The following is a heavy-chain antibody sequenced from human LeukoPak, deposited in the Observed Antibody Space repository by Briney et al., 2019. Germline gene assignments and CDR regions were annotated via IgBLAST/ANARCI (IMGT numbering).Heavy chain of an antibody. J-gene: IGHJ4*02. V-gene: IGHV3-74*01. D-gene: IGHD3-3*01. CDR2: SDRDGVVR. Sequence: PGGSLRLSCVGSSIRFADHWMLWVRQVPGEPPAWVARSDRDGVVREYADSVKGRFTIPRENARNTIHLEKNRLKVEDTAIYYCVASRWSGALDFWGQGSLVTVSS. CDR3: VASRWSGALDF. CDR1: SIRFADHW.